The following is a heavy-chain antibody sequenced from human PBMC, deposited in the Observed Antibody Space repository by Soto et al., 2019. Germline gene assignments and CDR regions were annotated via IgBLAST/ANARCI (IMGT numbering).Heavy chain of an antibody. J-gene: IGHJ5*02. CDR2: IDWEGDK. D-gene: IGHD6-13*01. V-gene: IGHV2-70*01. Sequence: SRPALGPPTQTLTMTCTLRGLSLSNTGMSVSWIRQPPGKALEWLALIDWEGDKFYNTSLKTRLTISKDNSKNQVVLTMTNMDPVDTATYHCAYISAIGAAGTGGWFDPWGQGTRVTVSS. CDR1: GLSLSNTGMS. CDR3: AYISAIGAAGTGGWFDP.